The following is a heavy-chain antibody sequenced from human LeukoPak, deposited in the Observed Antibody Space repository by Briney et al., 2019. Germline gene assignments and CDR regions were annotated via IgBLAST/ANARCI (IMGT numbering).Heavy chain of an antibody. CDR3: ARDRVKSGSYYFDY. D-gene: IGHD1-26*01. CDR2: ISGRSSTI. V-gene: IGHV3-48*01. J-gene: IGHJ4*02. Sequence: GGSLRLSCAASAFTFSDYSMNWVRQAPGKGLEWVSYISGRSSTIYYADSVKGRFTISRDNAKNSMYLQMNSLRAEDTAVYYCARDRVKSGSYYFDYWGQGTLVTVSS. CDR1: AFTFSDYS.